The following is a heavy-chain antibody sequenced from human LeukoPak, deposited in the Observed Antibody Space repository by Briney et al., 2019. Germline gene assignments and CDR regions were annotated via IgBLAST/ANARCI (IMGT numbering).Heavy chain of an antibody. J-gene: IGHJ4*02. CDR2: INHSGST. CDR3: ARAGYYDSSGLDY. CDR1: GGSFSGYY. V-gene: IGHV4-34*01. D-gene: IGHD3-22*01. Sequence: SETLSLTCAVYGGSFSGYYWSWIRQPPGKGLEWIGEINHSGSTNYNPSLKSRVTISVDTSKNQFSLKLSSVTAADTAVYYCARAGYYDSSGLDYWGQGTLSPSPQ.